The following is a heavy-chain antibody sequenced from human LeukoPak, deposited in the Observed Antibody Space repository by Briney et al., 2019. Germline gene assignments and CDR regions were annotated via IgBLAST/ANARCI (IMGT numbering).Heavy chain of an antibody. CDR1: GFTFSSYW. CDR2: INSDGSST. CDR3: ARAMRVPPVPAFDY. V-gene: IGHV3-74*01. Sequence: PGGSLRLSCAASGFTFSSYWMHWVRQAPGKGLVWVSRINSDGSSTSYADSVKGRFTISRDNAKNTLYLQMNSLRAEDTAVYYCARAMRVPPVPAFDYWGQGTLVTVSS. J-gene: IGHJ4*02. D-gene: IGHD2-2*01.